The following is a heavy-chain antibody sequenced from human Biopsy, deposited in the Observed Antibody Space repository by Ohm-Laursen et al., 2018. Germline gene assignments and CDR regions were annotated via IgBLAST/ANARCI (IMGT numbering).Heavy chain of an antibody. CDR2: ISPNSGGT. CDR1: GYAVNDYF. V-gene: IGHV1-2*02. D-gene: IGHD3-3*01. CDR3: ARELGDFWGGRQFDF. J-gene: IGHJ5*01. Sequence: ASVKVSCNGSGYAVNDYFLHWLRQAPGQGPEWMGWISPNSGGTNYAQKFQGRVTMTTDTSISTTYMELRRLTSDDTAVFYCARELGDFWGGRQFDFWGQGTLITVSS.